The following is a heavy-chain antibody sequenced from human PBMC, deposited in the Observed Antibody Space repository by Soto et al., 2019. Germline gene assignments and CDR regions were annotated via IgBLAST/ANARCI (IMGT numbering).Heavy chain of an antibody. CDR1: GGSISSSSYY. J-gene: IGHJ4*02. V-gene: IGHV4-39*01. D-gene: IGHD2-15*01. CDR3: ARHTPAISISDH. CDR2: IYYSGST. Sequence: ETLSITCIVSGGSISSSSYYWGWIRQPPGKGLEWVGSIYYSGSTYYNPSLKSRVTISVDTSKNQFSLKLSSVTAADTAVYYCARHTPAISISDHWGQGTLVTVSS.